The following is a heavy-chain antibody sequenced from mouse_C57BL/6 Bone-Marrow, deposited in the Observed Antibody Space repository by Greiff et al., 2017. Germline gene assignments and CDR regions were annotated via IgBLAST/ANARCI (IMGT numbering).Heavy chain of an antibody. CDR2: IDPENGDT. J-gene: IGHJ4*01. CDR3: TTCGYYSYYAMDY. CDR1: GFNIKDDY. Sequence: VQLQQSGAELVRPGASVKLSCTASGFNIKDDYMHWVKQRPEQGLEWIGWIDPENGDTENASKFQGKATITADTSSNTAYLQLSSLTSEDTAVYYCTTCGYYSYYAMDYWGQGTSVTVSS. D-gene: IGHD2-3*01. V-gene: IGHV14-4*01.